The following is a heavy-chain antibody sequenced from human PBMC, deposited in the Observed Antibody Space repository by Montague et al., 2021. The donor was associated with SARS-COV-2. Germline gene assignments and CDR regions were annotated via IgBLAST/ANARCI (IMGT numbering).Heavy chain of an antibody. CDR3: AGGERRKVRWGPGRGGVIDTYFDLDV. CDR1: GGSFSSYY. Sequence: SETLSLTCAVYGGSFSSYYYAWVRQSPTKGLEWIGEIHHSGKPTYKPSLRRRVAISVDTSKNQFSLNLRFVTAADAAVYYCAGGERRKVRWGPGRGGVIDTYFDLDVWGQGTTVIISS. CDR2: IHHSGKP. D-gene: IGHD3-3*01. J-gene: IGHJ6*01. V-gene: IGHV4-34*01.